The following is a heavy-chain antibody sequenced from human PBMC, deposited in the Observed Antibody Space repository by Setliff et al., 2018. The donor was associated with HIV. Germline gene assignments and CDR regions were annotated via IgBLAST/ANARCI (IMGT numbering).Heavy chain of an antibody. CDR1: GYTLSNYY. CDR2: INPSDVTK. J-gene: IGHJ4*02. D-gene: IGHD5-18*01. CDR3: ARGRGYTYDFQD. Sequence: ASVKVSCKASGYTLSNYYIHWVRQAPGQGLDWMGIINPSDVTKIYAQNFQGRVTMTRDTSTSTVYMELSSLTSGDTAVYYCARGRGYTYDFQDWGQGTLVTVSS. V-gene: IGHV1-46*01.